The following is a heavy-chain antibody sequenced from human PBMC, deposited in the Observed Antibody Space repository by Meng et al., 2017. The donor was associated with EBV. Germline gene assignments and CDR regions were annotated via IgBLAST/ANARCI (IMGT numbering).Heavy chain of an antibody. CDR3: SRDLAGPFDD. Sequence: EELVAAGGGPVRPGGSLSLSCVICGFTFCRFWMPWVRQVPGKALVWVARTNEDGGITNYADSVKVRFIISRDNTRNTLYLQMNSLRDEDTAVYFCSRDLAGPFDDWGQGTLVTVSS. J-gene: IGHJ4*02. V-gene: IGHV3-74*01. CDR2: TNEDGGIT. CDR1: GFTFCRFW.